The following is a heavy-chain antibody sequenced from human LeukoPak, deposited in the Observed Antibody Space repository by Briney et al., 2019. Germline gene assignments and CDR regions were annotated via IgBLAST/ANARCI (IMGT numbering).Heavy chain of an antibody. CDR3: AREDRGVIPPNYYYYGMDV. D-gene: IGHD3-10*01. CDR2: IYYTGST. Sequence: SETLSLTCTVSGGSISSYYWSWIRQPPGKGLEWIGYIYYTGSTDYNPSLKSRVAISVDTSKNQFSLKLSSVTAADTAVYYCAREDRGVIPPNYYYYGMDVWGQGTTVTVSS. J-gene: IGHJ6*02. V-gene: IGHV4-59*01. CDR1: GGSISSYY.